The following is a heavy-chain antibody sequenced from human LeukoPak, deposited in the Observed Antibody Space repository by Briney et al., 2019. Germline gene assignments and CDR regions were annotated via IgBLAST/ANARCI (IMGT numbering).Heavy chain of an antibody. V-gene: IGHV5-51*01. Sequence: GESLKISCKGSGYSFASHWIAWVRQMPGKGLEWMGVIYPGNSDITYSPSFQGQVTISVDKSVSTAYLHWSSLKASDTAIYYCARHLSSITSCPNYWGQGTLVTVSS. J-gene: IGHJ4*02. CDR2: IYPGNSDI. CDR3: ARHLSSITSCPNY. D-gene: IGHD2-2*01. CDR1: GYSFASHW.